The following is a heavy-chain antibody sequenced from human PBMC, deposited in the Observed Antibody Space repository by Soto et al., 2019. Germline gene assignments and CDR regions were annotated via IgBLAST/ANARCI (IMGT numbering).Heavy chain of an antibody. CDR1: GFTFSSYA. J-gene: IGHJ3*02. V-gene: IGHV3-23*01. Sequence: GGSLRLSCAASGFTFSSYAMSWFRQAPGKGLEWVSAISGSGGSTYYADSVKGRFTISRDNSKNTLYLQMNSLRAEDTAVSYCAEGLNYYDSSGYYNDAFDIWGQGTMVTVSS. CDR2: ISGSGGST. CDR3: AEGLNYYDSSGYYNDAFDI. D-gene: IGHD3-22*01.